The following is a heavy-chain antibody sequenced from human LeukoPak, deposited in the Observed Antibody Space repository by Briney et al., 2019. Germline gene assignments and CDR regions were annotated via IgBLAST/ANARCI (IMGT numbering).Heavy chain of an antibody. V-gene: IGHV3-11*04. CDR3: ARTPGDYDDY. CDR1: GFTFSDYY. Sequence: GGSLRLSCAASGFTFSDYYMSWIRQAPGKGLEWVSYISSNGGTISHADSVKGRFTISRDNAKNSLYLQMNSLRAEGTAVYYCARTPGDYDDYWGQGTLVTVSS. D-gene: IGHD2-15*01. CDR2: ISSNGGTI. J-gene: IGHJ4*02.